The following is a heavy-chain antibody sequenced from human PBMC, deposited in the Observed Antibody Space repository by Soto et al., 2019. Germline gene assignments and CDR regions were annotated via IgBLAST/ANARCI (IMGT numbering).Heavy chain of an antibody. V-gene: IGHV1-69*12. J-gene: IGHJ5*02. CDR3: ARDFPTAVAGRRGFDP. D-gene: IGHD6-19*01. Sequence: QVQLVQSGAEVKKPGSSVKVSCKASGGTFSSYAISWVRQAPGQGREWMGGIIPIFGTANYAQKFQGRVTITADESTSTDDMELSSLRSEDTAVYYCARDFPTAVAGRRGFDPWGQGTLVTVSS. CDR2: IIPIFGTA. CDR1: GGTFSSYA.